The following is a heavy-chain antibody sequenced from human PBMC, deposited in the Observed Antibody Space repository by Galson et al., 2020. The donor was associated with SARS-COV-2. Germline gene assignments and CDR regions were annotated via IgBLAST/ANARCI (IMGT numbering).Heavy chain of an antibody. V-gene: IGHV4-38-2*02. CDR3: ARQGVNMIVLVTVPGWYFDL. CDR2: VYPSGTT. Sequence: SETLSLTCTVSGYSVSTTNYWGWVRQPPGRGLEWIGRVYPSGTTYYNPSLKSRVTISVDTPKNQFSLRLDSVTAADTALYYCARQGVNMIVLVTVPGWYFDLWGRGTLVTVSS. J-gene: IGHJ2*01. D-gene: IGHD3-22*01. CDR1: GYSVSTTNY.